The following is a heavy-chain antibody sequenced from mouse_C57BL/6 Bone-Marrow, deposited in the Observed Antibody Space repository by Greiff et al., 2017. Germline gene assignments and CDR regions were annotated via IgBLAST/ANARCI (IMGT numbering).Heavy chain of an antibody. CDR3: TLSQALFDY. D-gene: IGHD3-2*02. V-gene: IGHV14-4*01. Sequence: EVKLMESGAELVRPGASVKLSCTASGFNIKDDYMHWVKQRPEQGLAWIGWIDPENGDTEYASKFQGKATITADTSSNTAYLQLSSLTSEDTAVYYCTLSQALFDYWGQGTTLTVSS. CDR1: GFNIKDDY. J-gene: IGHJ2*01. CDR2: IDPENGDT.